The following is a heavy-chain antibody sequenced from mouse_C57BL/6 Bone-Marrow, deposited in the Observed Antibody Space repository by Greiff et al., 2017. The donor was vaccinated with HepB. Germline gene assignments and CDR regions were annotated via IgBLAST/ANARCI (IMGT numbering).Heavy chain of an antibody. Sequence: EVQVVESGGGLVQPGGSLKLSCAASGFTFSDYGMAWVRQAPRKGPEWVAFISNLEYSIYYADTVTGRFTLSRENTKNTLYLEMSSLRSEDTAMYDCARKGDYDGSSYWYFDVWGTGTTVTVSS. D-gene: IGHD1-1*01. CDR3: ARKGDYDGSSYWYFDV. CDR1: GFTFSDYG. CDR2: ISNLEYSI. V-gene: IGHV5-15*01. J-gene: IGHJ1*03.